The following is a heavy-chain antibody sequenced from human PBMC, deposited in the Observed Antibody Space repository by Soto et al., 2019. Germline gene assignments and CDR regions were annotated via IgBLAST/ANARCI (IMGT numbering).Heavy chain of an antibody. D-gene: IGHD4-4*01. CDR1: GGTFSTYG. CDR3: ARDNPTVTTNNTYHYYGMDV. Sequence: QVKLVQSGAEVRKPGSAVKVSCKASGGTFSTYGINWVRQAPGHGLEWMGGIIPLFGTSSYAQQFEGRVTITADESSSTAYMELSSLRSEDTAVYYCARDNPTVTTNNTYHYYGMDVWCQGTTVTVSS. CDR2: IIPLFGTS. V-gene: IGHV1-69*01. J-gene: IGHJ6*02.